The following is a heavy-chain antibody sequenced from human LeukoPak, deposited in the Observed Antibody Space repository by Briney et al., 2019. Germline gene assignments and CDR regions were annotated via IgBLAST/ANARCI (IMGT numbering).Heavy chain of an antibody. Sequence: SETLSLTCAVSGGSISSGDYSWSWLRQPPGEGLEWIGYIFHSGSTYYNPSLKSRVTISVDRSKNQFSLKLSSVTAADTAVYYCARELWFVNAPGSWFDPWGQGTLVTVSS. D-gene: IGHD2-21*01. CDR1: GGSISSGDYS. V-gene: IGHV4-30-2*01. CDR2: IFHSGST. J-gene: IGHJ5*02. CDR3: ARELWFVNAPGSWFDP.